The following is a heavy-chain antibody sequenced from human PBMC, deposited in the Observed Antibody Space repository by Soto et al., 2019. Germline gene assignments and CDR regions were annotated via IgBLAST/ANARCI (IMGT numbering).Heavy chain of an antibody. D-gene: IGHD2-2*01. CDR3: ARDGYQLLSYYYYGMDV. J-gene: IGHJ6*02. V-gene: IGHV1-18*01. Sequence: ASVKVSCKASGYTFTSYGISWVRQAPGQGLEWIGWISAYNGNTNYAQKLQGRVTMTTDTSTSTAYMELRSLRSDDTAVYYCARDGYQLLSYYYYGMDVWGQGTTVTVSS. CDR2: ISAYNGNT. CDR1: GYTFTSYG.